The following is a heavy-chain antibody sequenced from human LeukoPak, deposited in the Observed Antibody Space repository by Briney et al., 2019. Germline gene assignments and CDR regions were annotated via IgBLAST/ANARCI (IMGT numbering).Heavy chain of an antibody. CDR3: AMKAVPRPRLYDAFDF. D-gene: IGHD2-2*02. CDR2: ISGSANST. J-gene: IGHJ3*01. Sequence: GGSLKLSCATSGFTFTNYAMSWVRQAPGKGLDWVSPISGSANSTPSADSVKGRFTISRDNSKNTLYLQMNSLRADDTAVYYCAMKAVPRPRLYDAFDFWGQGTVVTVSS. CDR1: GFTFTNYA. V-gene: IGHV3-23*01.